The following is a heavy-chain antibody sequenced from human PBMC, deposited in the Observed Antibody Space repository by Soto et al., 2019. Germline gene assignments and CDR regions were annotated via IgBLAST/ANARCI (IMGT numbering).Heavy chain of an antibody. D-gene: IGHD3-9*01. CDR3: AKDIGGILTGYYAYYFDY. V-gene: IGHV3-43*01. CDR2: ISWDGGST. CDR1: GFTFDDYT. Sequence: EVQLVESGGVVVQSGGSLRLSCAASGFTFDDYTMHWVRQAPGKGLEWVSLISWDGGSTYYADSVKGRFTISRDNSKNSLYLQMNSLRTEDTALYYCAKDIGGILTGYYAYYFDYWGQGTLVTVSS. J-gene: IGHJ4*02.